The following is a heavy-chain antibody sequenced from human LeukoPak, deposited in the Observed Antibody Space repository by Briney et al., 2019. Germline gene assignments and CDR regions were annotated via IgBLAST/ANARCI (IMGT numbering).Heavy chain of an antibody. D-gene: IGHD2-15*01. CDR2: IKQDGSDK. V-gene: IGHV3-7*01. CDR1: GFTFSSYW. CDR3: LTSTRSHRFDY. J-gene: IGHJ4*02. Sequence: QTGGSLRLSCAASGFTFSSYWMCWVRQAPGKGPEWVAIIKQDGSDKYYVDSVKGRFIISRDNAKNSLYLQMNSLRAEDTAVYYCLTSTRSHRFDYWGQGTLVTVSS.